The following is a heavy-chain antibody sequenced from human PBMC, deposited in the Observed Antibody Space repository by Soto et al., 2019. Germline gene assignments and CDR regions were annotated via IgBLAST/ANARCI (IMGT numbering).Heavy chain of an antibody. V-gene: IGHV3-21*01. J-gene: IGHJ4*02. CDR3: VRVGSDYSHSGVIDY. CDR2: IIRSSSDI. CDR1: GVTVSSNY. D-gene: IGHD1-26*01. Sequence: GGSLRLSCAASGVTVSSNYMSWVRQAPGKGLEWVSSIIRSSSDIYYADSVMVRFTISRDNAKNSLSLQMNSLRAEDTAVYYCVRVGSDYSHSGVIDYWGQGTLVTVSS.